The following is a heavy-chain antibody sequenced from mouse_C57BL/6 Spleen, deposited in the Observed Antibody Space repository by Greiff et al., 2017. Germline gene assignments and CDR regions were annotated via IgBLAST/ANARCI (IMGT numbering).Heavy chain of an antibody. CDR3: ARRGDYAWFAY. CDR1: VSTFTDYH. CDR2: INPNNGGP. J-gene: IGHJ3*01. V-gene: IGHV1-22*01. Sequence: EFHLHQSGPALLKPGASVKISCKASVSTFTDYHMHWVTQSHGKSRCWIGYINPNNGGPNYNQKFKGKATLTGNKSSSTAYMELRSLTSEESAVYYCARRGDYAWFAYWGQGTLVTVSA. D-gene: IGHD2-4*01.